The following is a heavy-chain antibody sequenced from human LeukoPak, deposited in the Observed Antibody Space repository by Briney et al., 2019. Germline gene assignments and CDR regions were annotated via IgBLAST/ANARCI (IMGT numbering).Heavy chain of an antibody. D-gene: IGHD3-10*01. V-gene: IGHV3-66*01. J-gene: IGHJ4*02. CDR2: IYSGDRT. CDR1: GFTVSTNY. Sequence: GGSLRLSCVASGFTVSTNYMSWVRQAPGKGLEWVSIIYSGDRTDYADSLKGRFTISRDTSKNTLYLQMSSLRAEDTAVYYCARDVRKQGLWSWGQGTLVTVSS. CDR3: ARDVRKQGLWS.